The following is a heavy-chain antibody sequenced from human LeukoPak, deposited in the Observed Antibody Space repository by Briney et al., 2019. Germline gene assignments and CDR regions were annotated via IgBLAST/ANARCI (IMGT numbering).Heavy chain of an antibody. J-gene: IGHJ4*02. CDR2: IYYSGST. D-gene: IGHD3-10*01. CDR1: GLSISSGGYY. CDR3: ARAYYYGVEGYFDC. Sequence: SQTLSLTCTVSGLSISSGGYYWSCIRQHPGKGLESIGNIYYSGSTYYNPSLKSRVTISVDTSKNQCSLKLSSVTAADTAVYYCARAYYYGVEGYFDCWGQGTLVTVSS. V-gene: IGHV4-31*03.